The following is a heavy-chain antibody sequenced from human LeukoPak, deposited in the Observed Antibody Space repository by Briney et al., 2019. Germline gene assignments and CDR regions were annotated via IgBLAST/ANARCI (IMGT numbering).Heavy chain of an antibody. J-gene: IGHJ5*02. CDR2: ISGSGGST. D-gene: IGHD3-22*01. Sequence: GGSLRLSCAASGFTFSSYAMSWVRQAPGKGLEWVSAISGSGGSTYYADSVKGRFTISRDNSKNTLCLQMNSLRAEDTAVYYCAKDHAAMIVVPNWFDPWGQGTLVTVSS. V-gene: IGHV3-23*01. CDR3: AKDHAAMIVVPNWFDP. CDR1: GFTFSSYA.